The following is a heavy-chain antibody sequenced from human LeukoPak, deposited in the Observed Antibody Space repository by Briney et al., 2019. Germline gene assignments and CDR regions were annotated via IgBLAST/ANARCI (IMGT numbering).Heavy chain of an antibody. CDR1: GYTFTSYD. CDR3: ARSGTAPSDFDY. CDR2: MNPNSGNT. J-gene: IGHJ4*02. Sequence: ASVKVSCKASGYTFTSYDINWVRQATGQGLEWMGWMNPNSGNTGYAQKFQGRVTITRNTSISTAYMELSRLRSEDTAVYYCARSGTAPSDFDYWGQGTLVTVSS. D-gene: IGHD1-1*01. V-gene: IGHV1-8*03.